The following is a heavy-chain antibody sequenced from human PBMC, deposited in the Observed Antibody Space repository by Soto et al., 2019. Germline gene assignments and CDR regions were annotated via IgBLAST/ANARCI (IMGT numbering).Heavy chain of an antibody. Sequence: SVKVSCKASGGTFSSYAISWVRQAPGQGLEWMGGIIPIFGTANYAQKFQGRVTINADESTSTAYMELSSLRSEDTAVYYCARNTYYYGSGSPYYYGMDVWGQGTTVTVSS. CDR1: GGTFSSYA. CDR3: ARNTYYYGSGSPYYYGMDV. J-gene: IGHJ6*02. D-gene: IGHD3-10*01. V-gene: IGHV1-69*13. CDR2: IIPIFGTA.